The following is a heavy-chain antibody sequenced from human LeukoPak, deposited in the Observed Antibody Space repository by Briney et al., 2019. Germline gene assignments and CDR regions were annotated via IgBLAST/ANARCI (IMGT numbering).Heavy chain of an antibody. CDR2: IYHSGST. Sequence: PSETLSLTCAVSGGSISSGNWWSWVRQPPGKGLEWIGEIYHSGSTNYNPSLKSRVTMSVDKSKNQFSLKLSSVTAADTAVYYCARGRYCSSTSCYRHPNNYYGSGSYYNGGYYYYYSMDVWGQGTMVTVSS. CDR1: GGSISSGNW. V-gene: IGHV4-4*02. D-gene: IGHD3-10*01. CDR3: ARGRYCSSTSCYRHPNNYYGSGSYYNGGYYYYYSMDV. J-gene: IGHJ6*02.